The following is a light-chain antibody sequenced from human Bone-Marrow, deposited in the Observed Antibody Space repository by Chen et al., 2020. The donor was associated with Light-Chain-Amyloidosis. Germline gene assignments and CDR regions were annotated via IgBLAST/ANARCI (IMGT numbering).Light chain of an antibody. CDR2: DTV. V-gene: IGKV3-20*01. CDR1: RSVRSSY. CDR3: QQCGTSPIT. J-gene: IGKJ1*01. Sequence: IVLTQSPGTLSLSPGDRATLSCRASRSVRSSYLAWYQQRPGQAPRLLIYDTVSRASGTPDRFSGSGSGTDFTLTISRLEPEDSAVYYCQQCGTSPITFGQGTKVEVK.